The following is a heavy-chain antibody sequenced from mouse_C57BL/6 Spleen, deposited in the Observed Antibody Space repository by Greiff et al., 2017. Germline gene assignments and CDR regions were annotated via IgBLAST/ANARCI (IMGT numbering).Heavy chain of an antibody. CDR3: TGASGVSD. D-gene: IGHD1-3*01. V-gene: IGHV14-4*01. Sequence: EVQLQQSGAELVRPGASVKLSCTASGFNIKDDYMHWVKQRPEQGLEWIGWMDPENGDTEYASKFQGKATITVDTSSNTAYLQLSSLTSEDTAVYYCTGASGVSDWGQGTLVAVSA. CDR1: GFNIKDDY. J-gene: IGHJ3*01. CDR2: MDPENGDT.